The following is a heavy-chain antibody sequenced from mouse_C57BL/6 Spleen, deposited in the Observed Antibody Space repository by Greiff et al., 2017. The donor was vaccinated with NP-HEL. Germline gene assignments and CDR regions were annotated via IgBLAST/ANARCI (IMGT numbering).Heavy chain of an antibody. D-gene: IGHD1-1*01. V-gene: IGHV1-74*01. CDR3: ARITTVVDYYAMDD. Sequence: QVQLQQPGAELVKPGASVKVSCKASGYTFTSYWMHWVKQRPGQGLEWIGGIHPPAGDTNSNQKFKGKATLTVDKSSSTAYMQLSRLTSEDSSVDYCARITTVVDYYAMDDWGQGTSVTVSS. CDR2: IHPPAGDT. J-gene: IGHJ4*01. CDR1: GYTFTSYW.